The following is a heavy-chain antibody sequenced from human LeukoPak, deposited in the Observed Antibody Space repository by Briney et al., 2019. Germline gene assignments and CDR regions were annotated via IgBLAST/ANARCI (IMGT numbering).Heavy chain of an antibody. CDR1: GFTFSNAW. J-gene: IGHJ4*02. V-gene: IGHV3-15*01. Sequence: GGSLRLSCAASGFTFSNAWMSWVRQAPGKGLEWVGHIKSKTDGGTTDYAAPVKGRFTISRDDSKNTLYLQMNSLKTEDTAVYYCTTDPYYYDSSGYYYARYYFDYWGQGTLVTVSS. CDR2: IKSKTDGGTT. D-gene: IGHD3-22*01. CDR3: TTDPYYYDSSGYYYARYYFDY.